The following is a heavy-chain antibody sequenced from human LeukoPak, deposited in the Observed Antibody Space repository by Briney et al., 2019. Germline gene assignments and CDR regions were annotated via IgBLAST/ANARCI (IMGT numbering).Heavy chain of an antibody. CDR1: GGSISSGGYY. J-gene: IGHJ4*02. V-gene: IGHV4-31*03. CDR3: ARSAYFDWLFYGY. D-gene: IGHD3-9*01. Sequence: SETLSLTCTVSGGSISSGGYYWSWIRQHPGKGPEWIGYIYYSGSTYYNPSLKSRVTISVDTSKNPFSLKLSSVTAADTAVYYCARSAYFDWLFYGYWGQGTLVTVSS. CDR2: IYYSGST.